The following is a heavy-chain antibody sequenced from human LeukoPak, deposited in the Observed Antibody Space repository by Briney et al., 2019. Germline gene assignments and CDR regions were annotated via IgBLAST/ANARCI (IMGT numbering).Heavy chain of an antibody. CDR1: GGSFSGYY. V-gene: IGHV4-34*01. Sequence: SETLSLTCAVYGGSFSGYYWSWIRQPPGKGLEWIGSIYHSGSTYYNPSLKSRVTISVDTSKNQFSLKLSSVTAADTAVYYCAREINYYYDSSGYPIDYWGQGTLVTVSS. CDR2: IYHSGST. D-gene: IGHD3-22*01. J-gene: IGHJ4*02. CDR3: AREINYYYDSSGYPIDY.